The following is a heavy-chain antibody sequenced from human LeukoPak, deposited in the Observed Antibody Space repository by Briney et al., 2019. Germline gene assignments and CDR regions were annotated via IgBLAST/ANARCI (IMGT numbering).Heavy chain of an antibody. D-gene: IGHD3-9*01. Sequence: SETLSLTCAVYGGSFSGYYWSWIRPPPGKGLEWIGEINHSGSTNYNPSLKSRVTISVDTSKNQFSLKLSSVTAADTAVYYCARAALRYFDWSLRFSAFDIWGQGTMVTVSS. J-gene: IGHJ3*02. V-gene: IGHV4-34*01. CDR1: GGSFSGYY. CDR2: INHSGST. CDR3: ARAALRYFDWSLRFSAFDI.